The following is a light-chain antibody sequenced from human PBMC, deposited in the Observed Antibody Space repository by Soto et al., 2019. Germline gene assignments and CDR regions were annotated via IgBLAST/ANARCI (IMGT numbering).Light chain of an antibody. CDR1: QSVSSSY. CDR2: GAS. Sequence: EIVLTQSPGTLSLSPGERATLSCRASQSVSSSYLAWYQQKPGQAPRLLIYGASSRATGIPDRFSGSGSWTAFTITISRLEPEDSVVFYCHQYGSSPAYTFGQGTKLEIK. V-gene: IGKV3-20*01. J-gene: IGKJ2*01. CDR3: HQYGSSPAYT.